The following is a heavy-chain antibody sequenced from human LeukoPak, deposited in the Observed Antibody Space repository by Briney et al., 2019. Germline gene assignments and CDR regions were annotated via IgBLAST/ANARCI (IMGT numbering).Heavy chain of an antibody. CDR1: GYTFIGYY. J-gene: IGHJ4*02. CDR2: IDPNSGGT. V-gene: IGHV1-2*02. D-gene: IGHD1-26*01. Sequence: GASVKVSCKASGYTFIGYYMHWVRQAPGQGLEWMGWIDPNSGGTNYAQNFQGRVTMTRDTPTSTAHMELSRLTSDDTAVYYCARGGGAYGNCWGQGTLVTVSS. CDR3: ARGGGAYGNC.